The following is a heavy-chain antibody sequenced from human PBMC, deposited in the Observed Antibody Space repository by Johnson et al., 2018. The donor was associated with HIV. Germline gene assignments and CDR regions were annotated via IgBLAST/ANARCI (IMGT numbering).Heavy chain of an antibody. CDR1: GFTFSSYG. V-gene: IGHV3-30*19. CDR2: ISYDASNK. D-gene: IGHD4-23*01. J-gene: IGHJ3*02. CDR3: AKVGRMTTVVTPGDACDI. Sequence: QMLLVESGGGVVQPGRSLRLSCAASGFTFSSYGMHWVRQAPGKGLEWVAVISYDASNKYYADSVKGRFTISRDNSKNTQYLQMNSLRVEDTGLYYCAKVGRMTTVVTPGDACDIWGQGTKVTVSS.